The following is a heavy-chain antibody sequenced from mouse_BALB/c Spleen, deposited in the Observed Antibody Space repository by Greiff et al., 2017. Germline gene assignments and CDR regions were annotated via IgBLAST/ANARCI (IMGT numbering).Heavy chain of an antibody. CDR1: GFAFSSYD. Sequence: EVKLMESGGGLVKPGGSLKLSCAASGFAFSSYDMSWVRQTPEKRLEWVAYISSGGGSTYYPDTVKGRFTISRDNAKNTLYLQMSSLKSEDTAMYYCARRYGYAMDYWGQGTSVTVSS. V-gene: IGHV5-12-1*01. CDR2: ISSGGGST. J-gene: IGHJ4*01. D-gene: IGHD1-1*02. CDR3: ARRYGYAMDY.